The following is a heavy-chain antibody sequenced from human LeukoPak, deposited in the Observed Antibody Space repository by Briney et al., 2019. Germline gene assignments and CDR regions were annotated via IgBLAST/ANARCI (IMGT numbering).Heavy chain of an antibody. CDR2: INGNGSTT. Sequence: GGSLRLSCTASGFTFSSHWMHWVRQAPGKGLVWVSRINGNGSTTTYADSVKGRFTISRDNSKDTLYLQMNSLRAEDTAVYYCAREPFWSGYFSNLHFDYWGQGALVTVSS. V-gene: IGHV3-74*01. J-gene: IGHJ4*02. CDR1: GFTFSSHW. D-gene: IGHD3-3*01. CDR3: AREPFWSGYFSNLHFDY.